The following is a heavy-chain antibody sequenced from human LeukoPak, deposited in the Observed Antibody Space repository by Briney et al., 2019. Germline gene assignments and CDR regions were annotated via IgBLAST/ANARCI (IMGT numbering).Heavy chain of an antibody. Sequence: SETLSLTCTVSGGSISGYYWSWIRQPPGKGLEWIGYVYYTGITNYNPSLKSRVTISVDTSKNQFSLKLSSVTAADTAVYYCARHDYYDSSGYSNWFDPWGQGTLVTVSS. D-gene: IGHD3-22*01. CDR1: GGSISGYY. V-gene: IGHV4-59*08. J-gene: IGHJ5*02. CDR3: ARHDYYDSSGYSNWFDP. CDR2: VYYTGIT.